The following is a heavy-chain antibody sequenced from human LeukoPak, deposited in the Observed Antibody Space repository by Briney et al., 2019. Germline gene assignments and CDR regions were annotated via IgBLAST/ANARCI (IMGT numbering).Heavy chain of an antibody. J-gene: IGHJ4*02. V-gene: IGHV3-23*01. CDR1: GFTFSSYA. CDR3: AKSGYYDSSGYYYTFDY. D-gene: IGHD3-22*01. CDR2: ISGSGGST. Sequence: GGSLRLSCAASGFTFSSYAMSWVRQAPGKWREWVSSISGSGGSTYYADSVKGRFTISRDNSKNTVYLQMNSLRAEDTAVYYCAKSGYYDSSGYYYTFDYWGQGTLVTVSS.